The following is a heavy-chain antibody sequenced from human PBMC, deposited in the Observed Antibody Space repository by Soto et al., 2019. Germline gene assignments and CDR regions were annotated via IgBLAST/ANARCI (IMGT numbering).Heavy chain of an antibody. Sequence: GALILACKGSGCTFSSYGMHWVRQAPGKGLEWVAVIWYDGSNKYYADSVKGRFTISRDNSKNTLYLQMNSLRAEDTAVYYCARNRISSGYYRPDAFDIWGQGTMVTVSS. V-gene: IGHV3-33*01. D-gene: IGHD3-22*01. CDR3: ARNRISSGYYRPDAFDI. CDR1: GCTFSSYG. J-gene: IGHJ3*02. CDR2: IWYDGSNK.